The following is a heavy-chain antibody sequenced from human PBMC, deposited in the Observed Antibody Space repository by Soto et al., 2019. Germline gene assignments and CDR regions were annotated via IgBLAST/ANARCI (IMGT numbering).Heavy chain of an antibody. V-gene: IGHV4-59*01. CDR2: IYYSGST. Sequence: QVQLQESGPGLVKPSETLSLTCTVSGGSISSYYWSWIRQPPGKGLEWIGYIYYSGSTNYNPSLMSRGTISVDTSKNQFFLKLSSVTVADTAVYYCASLGYCSSTSCPAAYSSSGAFDIWGQGTMVTVSS. CDR3: ASLGYCSSTSCPAAYSSSGAFDI. D-gene: IGHD2-2*01. CDR1: GGSISSYY. J-gene: IGHJ3*02.